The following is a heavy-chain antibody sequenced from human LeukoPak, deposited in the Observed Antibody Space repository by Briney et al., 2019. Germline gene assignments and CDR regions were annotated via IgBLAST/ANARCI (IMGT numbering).Heavy chain of an antibody. J-gene: IGHJ6*02. CDR3: ARGELWFGELFTYGMDV. Sequence: GASVKVSCKASGYTFTSYDINWVRQATGQGLEWMGWMNPNSGNTGYAQKFQGRVTMTRNTSISTAYMELSSLRSEDTAVYYCARGELWFGELFTYGMDVWGQGTTVTVSS. CDR1: GYTFTSYD. CDR2: MNPNSGNT. D-gene: IGHD3-10*01. V-gene: IGHV1-8*01.